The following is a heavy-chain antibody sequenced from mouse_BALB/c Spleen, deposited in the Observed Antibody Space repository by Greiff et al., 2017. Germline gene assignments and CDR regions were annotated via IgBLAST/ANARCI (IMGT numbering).Heavy chain of an antibody. Sequence: VQLQQSGAELARPGASVKMCCKASGYTFTSYTMHWVKQRPGQGLEWIGYINPSSGYTNYNQKFKDKDTLTADKSSSTAYMQLSSLTSEDSAVYYCARRGRYDDGVFAYWGQGTLVTVSA. J-gene: IGHJ3*01. D-gene: IGHD2-14*01. CDR2: INPSSGYT. CDR3: ARRGRYDDGVFAY. V-gene: IGHV1-4*01. CDR1: GYTFTSYT.